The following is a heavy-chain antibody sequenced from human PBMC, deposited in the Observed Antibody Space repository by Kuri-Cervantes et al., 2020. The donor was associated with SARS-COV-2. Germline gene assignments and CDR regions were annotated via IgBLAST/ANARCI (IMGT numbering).Heavy chain of an antibody. V-gene: IGHV1-2*04. Sequence: ASVKVSCKASGYTFTGYYMHWVRQAPGQGLEWMGWINPNSGGTNYAQKFQGWVTMTRDTSISTAYMELSRLRSEDTAVYYCARGYDSSGYYELDYWGQGTLVTVSS. CDR3: ARGYDSSGYYELDY. D-gene: IGHD3-22*01. J-gene: IGHJ4*02. CDR2: INPNSGGT. CDR1: GYTFTGYY.